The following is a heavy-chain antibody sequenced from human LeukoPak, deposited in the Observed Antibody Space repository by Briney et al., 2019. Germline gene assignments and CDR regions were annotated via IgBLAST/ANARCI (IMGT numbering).Heavy chain of an antibody. CDR3: ARGGGLITGTTTFDY. V-gene: IGHV1-69*13. CDR2: IIPIFGTA. D-gene: IGHD1-20*01. Sequence: SVKVSCKASGGTFSSYAISWVRQAPGQGLEWMGGIIPIFGTANCAQKFQGRVTITADESTSTAYMELSSLRSEDTAVYYCARGGGLITGTTTFDYWGQGTLVTVSS. J-gene: IGHJ4*02. CDR1: GGTFSSYA.